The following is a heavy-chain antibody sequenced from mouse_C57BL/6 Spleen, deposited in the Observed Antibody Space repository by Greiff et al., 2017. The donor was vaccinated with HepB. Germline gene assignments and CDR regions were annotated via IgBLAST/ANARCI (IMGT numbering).Heavy chain of an antibody. CDR1: GYTFTDYY. CDR3: ARAQFITTLYFDD. CDR2: INPNNGGT. J-gene: IGHJ2*01. V-gene: IGHV1-26*01. Sequence: VQLQQSGPELVKPGASVKISCKASGYTFTDYYMNWVKQSHGKSLEWIGDINPNNGGTSYNQKFKGKATLTVDKSSSTAYMELRSLTSEDSAVYYCARAQFITTLYFDDWGQGTTLTVSS. D-gene: IGHD1-1*01.